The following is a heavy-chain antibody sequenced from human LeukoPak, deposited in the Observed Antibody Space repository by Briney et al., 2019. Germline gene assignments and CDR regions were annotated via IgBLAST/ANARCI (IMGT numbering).Heavy chain of an antibody. Sequence: SETLSLTCTVSGGSISSSSYYWGWIRQPPGKGLEWIGSIYYSGSTYYNPSLKSRVTISVDTSKNQFSLKLSSVTAADTAVYYCARGGDILTGYYHDYWGQGTLVTVSS. D-gene: IGHD3-9*01. CDR1: GGSISSSSYY. CDR2: IYYSGST. CDR3: ARGGDILTGYYHDY. J-gene: IGHJ4*02. V-gene: IGHV4-39*07.